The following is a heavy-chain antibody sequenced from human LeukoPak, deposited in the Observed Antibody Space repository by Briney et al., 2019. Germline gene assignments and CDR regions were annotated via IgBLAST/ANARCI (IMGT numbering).Heavy chain of an antibody. D-gene: IGHD2-15*01. J-gene: IGHJ4*02. CDR1: GFSLCAFE. V-gene: IGHV3-48*03. Sequence: GGSLRLSCAASGFSLCAFEMNWVRQSPGKGLEWISHISTGGRTIYYADSVKGRFTISRDNAKNSLYLQMNSLRGEDTGVYYCARGSGYVLDYWTQGTLVTVSS. CDR3: ARGSGYVLDY. CDR2: ISTGGRTI.